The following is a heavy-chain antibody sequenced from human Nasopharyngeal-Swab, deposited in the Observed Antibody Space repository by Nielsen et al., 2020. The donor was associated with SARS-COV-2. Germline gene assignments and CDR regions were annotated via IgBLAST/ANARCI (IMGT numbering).Heavy chain of an antibody. CDR2: IYHSGST. V-gene: IGHV4-30-2*01. Sequence: SETLSLTCAVSGGSISSGGYSWSWIRQPPGKGLEWIGYIYHSGSTYYNPSLKSRVTISADRSKNQFSLKLSSVTAADTAVYYCARVRGVPDYYMDVWGKGTTVTVSS. D-gene: IGHD3-16*01. J-gene: IGHJ6*03. CDR3: ARVRGVPDYYMDV. CDR1: GGSISSGGYS.